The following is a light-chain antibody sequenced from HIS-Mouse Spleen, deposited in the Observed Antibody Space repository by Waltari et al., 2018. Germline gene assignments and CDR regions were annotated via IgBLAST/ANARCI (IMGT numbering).Light chain of an antibody. CDR1: NIGSKS. V-gene: IGLV3-21*03. CDR3: QVWDSSSDHVV. Sequence: SYVLTQPPSVSVAPGKTARITCGGNNIGSKSVHWYQQKPGQAPGLGVYDDSDRPPGIPERFSGSNSGNTATLTISRVEAGDEADYYCQVWDSSSDHVVFGVGTKLTVL. CDR2: DDS. J-gene: IGLJ2*01.